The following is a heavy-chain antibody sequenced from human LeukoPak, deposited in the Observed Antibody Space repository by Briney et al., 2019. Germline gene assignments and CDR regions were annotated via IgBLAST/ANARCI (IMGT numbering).Heavy chain of an antibody. V-gene: IGHV4-34*01. D-gene: IGHD6-13*01. J-gene: IGHJ4*02. CDR1: GGSFSGYY. CDR3: ARDSSSWYKSFDY. Sequence: SETLSLTCAVYGGSFSGYYWSWIREPPGKGLEWSGEINHSGSTNYNPSLKSRVTISVDTSKNQFSLKLSSVTAADTAVYYCARDSSSWYKSFDYWGQGTLVTVSS. CDR2: INHSGST.